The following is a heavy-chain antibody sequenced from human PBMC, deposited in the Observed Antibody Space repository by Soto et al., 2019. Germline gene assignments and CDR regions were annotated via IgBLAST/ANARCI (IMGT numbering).Heavy chain of an antibody. J-gene: IGHJ6*02. D-gene: IGHD3-10*01. V-gene: IGHV3-33*01. CDR1: DFAFRLHG. Sequence: QVHLVESGGGVVQPGGSLTLSCSVSDFAFRLHGIQWVRHTPDKGLEWVTMIWHDGTRKYFRDSVRGRFTISRDSAKNNVYLQMNKIRGDDSALYFCARDRSSSYSYAMDLWGQGTTVTVSS. CDR3: ARDRSSSYSYAMDL. CDR2: IWHDGTRK.